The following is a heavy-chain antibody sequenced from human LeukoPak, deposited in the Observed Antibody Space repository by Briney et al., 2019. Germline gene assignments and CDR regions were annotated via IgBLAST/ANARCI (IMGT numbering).Heavy chain of an antibody. Sequence: GESLKISCKGSGYSFATYWIGWVRQMPGKGLEWMGIIYPGDSETRYSPSFQGQVTISADKSISTAYLQWSSLKASDTALYFCARWRLAYNWFDPWGQGTLVTVSS. CDR2: IYPGDSET. CDR3: ARWRLAYNWFDP. CDR1: GYSFATYW. D-gene: IGHD3-3*01. V-gene: IGHV5-51*01. J-gene: IGHJ5*02.